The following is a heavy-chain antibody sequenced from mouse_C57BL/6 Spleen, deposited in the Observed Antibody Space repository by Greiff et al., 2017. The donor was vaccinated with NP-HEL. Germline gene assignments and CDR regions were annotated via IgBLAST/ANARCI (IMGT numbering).Heavy chain of an antibody. CDR2: IYPRDGST. J-gene: IGHJ2*01. D-gene: IGHD4-1*01. CDR3: ARGETGYYFDY. Sequence: QVQLKESGPELVKPGASVKLSCKASGYTFTSYDINWVKQRPGQGLEWIGWIYPRDGSTKYNEKFKGKATLTVDTSSSTAYMELHSLTSEDSAVYFCARGETGYYFDYWGQGTTLTVSS. V-gene: IGHV1-85*01. CDR1: GYTFTSYD.